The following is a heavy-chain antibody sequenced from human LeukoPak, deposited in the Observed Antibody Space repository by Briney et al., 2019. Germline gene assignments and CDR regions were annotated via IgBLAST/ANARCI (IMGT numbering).Heavy chain of an antibody. CDR2: ISYDGSNK. D-gene: IGHD6-13*01. CDR1: GFTFSSYW. Sequence: GGSLRLSCAASGFTFSSYWMSWVRQAPGKGLEWVAVISYDGSNKYYADSVKGRFTISRDNSKNTLYLQMNSLRAEDTAVYYCARALIDSSSWYTPTGYYMDVWGKGTTVTVSS. CDR3: ARALIDSSSWYTPTGYYMDV. V-gene: IGHV3-30-3*01. J-gene: IGHJ6*03.